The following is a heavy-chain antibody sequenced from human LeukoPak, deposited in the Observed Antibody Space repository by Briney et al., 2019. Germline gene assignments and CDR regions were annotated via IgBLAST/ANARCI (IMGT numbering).Heavy chain of an antibody. Sequence: ASVKVSCKAAGGTFSSYAISWVRQAPGQGLGLMGGISPIFGTANYAQKFLGRGTITADDSTSTAYMELRSLRSADTAVYYCARGRYYDILPRAPPLFDYWGQGPLVPVSS. J-gene: IGHJ4*02. CDR1: GGTFSSYA. V-gene: IGHV1-69*13. CDR3: ARGRYYDILPRAPPLFDY. CDR2: ISPIFGTA. D-gene: IGHD3-9*01.